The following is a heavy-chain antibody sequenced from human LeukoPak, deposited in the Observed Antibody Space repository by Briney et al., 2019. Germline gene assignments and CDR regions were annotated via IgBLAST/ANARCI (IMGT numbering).Heavy chain of an antibody. V-gene: IGHV3-11*01. CDR3: ARVIAAAGIDYFDY. J-gene: IGHJ4*02. CDR1: GFTFSDYY. D-gene: IGHD6-13*01. CDR2: ISSSGSTI. Sequence: PGGSLRLSCAASGFTFSDYYMSWIRQAPGKGLEWVSYISSSGSTIYYADSVKGRFTISRDNAKNTLYLQMNSLRAEDTAVYYCARVIAAAGIDYFDYWGQGTLVTVSS.